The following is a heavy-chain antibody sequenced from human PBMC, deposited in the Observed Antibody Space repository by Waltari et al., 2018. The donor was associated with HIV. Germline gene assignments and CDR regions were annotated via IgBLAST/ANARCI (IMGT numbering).Heavy chain of an antibody. CDR2: ISGSGGST. V-gene: IGHV3-23*04. D-gene: IGHD3-22*01. Sequence: QLVESGGGLVQPGGSLRLSCAASGFTFSSYGMSWIRQAPGKGWEWVSSISGSGGSTYDADSVKGRFTISRDNSKNTLYLQMNSLRAEDTAVYYCAKVLDSLWYFDLWGRGTLVTVSS. J-gene: IGHJ2*01. CDR1: GFTFSSYG. CDR3: AKVLDSLWYFDL.